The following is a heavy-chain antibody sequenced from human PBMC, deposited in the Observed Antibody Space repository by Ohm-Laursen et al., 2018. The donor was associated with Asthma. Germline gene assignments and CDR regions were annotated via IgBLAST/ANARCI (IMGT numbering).Heavy chain of an antibody. CDR1: GASISSGGLY. J-gene: IGHJ4*02. V-gene: IGHV4-31*03. CDR3: AREATIITRYFDS. Sequence: TLSLTCNVSGASISSGGLYWTWIRQHPGKGLEWIGYIYHTGSSYYNPSLKSRASISVDTSKNQFSLNLRSVTAADTAVYYRAREATIITRYFDSWGQGRLVTVSS. CDR2: IYHTGSS. D-gene: IGHD5-12*01.